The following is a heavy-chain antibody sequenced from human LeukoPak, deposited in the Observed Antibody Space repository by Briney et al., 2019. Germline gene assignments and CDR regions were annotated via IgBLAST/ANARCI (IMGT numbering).Heavy chain of an antibody. J-gene: IGHJ4*02. CDR3: TRRSITSTRTDDY. D-gene: IGHD1-14*01. CDR1: GFNFSGSA. Sequence: GGSLRLSCAVSGFNFSGSAIRWVRQASGKGLEWVGRIRSKTHNYATTYAASLKGRFTISRDDSKNTTYPQMSSLKTDDTAVYYCTRRSITSTRTDDYWGQGTLVTVSS. V-gene: IGHV3-73*01. CDR2: IRSKTHNYAT.